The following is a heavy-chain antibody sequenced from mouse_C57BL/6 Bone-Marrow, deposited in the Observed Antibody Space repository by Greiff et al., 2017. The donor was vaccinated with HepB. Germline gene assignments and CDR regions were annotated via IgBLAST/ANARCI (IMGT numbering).Heavy chain of an antibody. V-gene: IGHV2-2*01. CDR3: ARNKRITTVVATDYAMDY. Sequence: QVQLQQSGPGLVQPSQSLSITCTVSGFSLTSYGVHWVRQSPGKGLEWLGVIWSGGSTDYNAAFISRLSISKDNSKSQVFFKMNSLQADGTAIYYCARNKRITTVVATDYAMDYWGQGTSVTVSS. D-gene: IGHD1-1*01. CDR1: GFSLTSYG. CDR2: IWSGGST. J-gene: IGHJ4*01.